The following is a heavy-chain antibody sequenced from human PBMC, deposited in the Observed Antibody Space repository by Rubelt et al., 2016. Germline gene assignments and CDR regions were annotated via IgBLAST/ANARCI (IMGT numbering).Heavy chain of an antibody. D-gene: IGHD4-23*01. CDR1: SNYA. V-gene: IGHV3-23*01. CDR2: ISGSGDST. Sequence: SNYALSWVRQAPGKGLEWVSVISGSGDSTYYADSVKGRFTISRDNSKNTLYIEMNSLGAEDTAVYYCAKGRSAVVTSGANYWGQGILVTVSS. J-gene: IGHJ4*02. CDR3: AKGRSAVVTSGANY.